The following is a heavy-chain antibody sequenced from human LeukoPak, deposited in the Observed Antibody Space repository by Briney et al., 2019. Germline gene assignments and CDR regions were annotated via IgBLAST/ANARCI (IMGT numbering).Heavy chain of an antibody. J-gene: IGHJ3*02. CDR3: VLRLGESPNDAFDI. V-gene: IGHV1-69*13. CDR1: GGTFSSYA. CDR2: IIPIFGTA. D-gene: IGHD3-16*01. Sequence: SVKVSCKASGGTFSSYAISWVRQAPGQGLEWMGGIIPIFGTANYAQKFQGRVTITADESTSTAYMELSSLRSEDTAVYHCVLRLGESPNDAFDIWGQGTMVTVSS.